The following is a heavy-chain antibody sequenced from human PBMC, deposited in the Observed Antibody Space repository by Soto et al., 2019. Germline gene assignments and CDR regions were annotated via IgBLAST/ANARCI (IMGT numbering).Heavy chain of an antibody. D-gene: IGHD2-8*02. CDR2: INHSGST. J-gene: IGHJ4*02. V-gene: IGHV4-34*01. CDR1: GGSFRGYY. CDR3: ARDKITGLFHY. Sequence: SETLSLTCAVYGGSFRGYYWSWIRQPPGKGLEWIGEINHSGSTNYNPSLKSRVTISVDTSKNQFSLKLTSVTAADTAVYYCARDKITGLFHYWGQGTLVTVSS.